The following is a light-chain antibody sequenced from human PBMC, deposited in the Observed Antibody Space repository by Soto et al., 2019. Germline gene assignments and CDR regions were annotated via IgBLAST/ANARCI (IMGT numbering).Light chain of an antibody. CDR2: AAS. Sequence: VIWMTQSPSLLSASTGDRVTISCLMSQGISSYLAWYQQKPGKAPELLIYAASTLQSGVPSMFSGSGSGTDFTLTISCLQSEDFATYYCQQYYSFPPTFGQGTKVEIK. CDR3: QQYYSFPPT. J-gene: IGKJ1*01. CDR1: QGISSY. V-gene: IGKV1D-8*01.